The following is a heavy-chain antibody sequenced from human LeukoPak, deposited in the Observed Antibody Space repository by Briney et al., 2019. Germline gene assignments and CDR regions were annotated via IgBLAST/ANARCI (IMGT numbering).Heavy chain of an antibody. V-gene: IGHV3-33*01. CDR2: IWYDGSNK. J-gene: IGHJ4*02. D-gene: IGHD3-3*01. CDR3: AREFWSGPPDY. Sequence: GGSLRLSCAASGFTSSSYGMHWVRQAPGKGLEWVAVIWYDGSNKYYADSVKGRFTISRDNSKNTLYLRMNSVRAEDTAGYYCAREFWSGPPDYWGQGTLVTVSS. CDR1: GFTSSSYG.